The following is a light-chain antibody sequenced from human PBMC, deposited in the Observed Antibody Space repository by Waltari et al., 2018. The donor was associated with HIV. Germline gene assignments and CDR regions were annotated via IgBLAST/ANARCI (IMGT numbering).Light chain of an antibody. CDR1: SSNLGAGFD. CDR3: QSFDSGLTAVV. V-gene: IGLV1-40*01. J-gene: IGLJ2*01. CDR2: DNN. Sequence: QSVLTQPPSVSGAPGQRVSISCTGSSSNLGAGFDAQWYQQLPGAAPRLLIYDNNNRPSGVPGRFSGSRSGTSASLAITGLQADDEADYYCQSFDSGLTAVVFGGGTKLTVL.